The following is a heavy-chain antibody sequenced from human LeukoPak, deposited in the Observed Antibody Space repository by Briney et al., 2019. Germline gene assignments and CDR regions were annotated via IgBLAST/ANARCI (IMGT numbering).Heavy chain of an antibody. CDR2: IYYSGST. Sequence: SETLSLNCTVSGGSISSHYWSWIRKPPGQGLEWIGYIYYSGSTNYNHSLKSRVTISVDTSKNQFALKLSSVTAAGTAVYYCARGGTGDMDVWGKGTTVTVSS. J-gene: IGHJ6*03. D-gene: IGHD1-1*01. V-gene: IGHV4-59*11. CDR3: ARGGTGDMDV. CDR1: GGSISSHY.